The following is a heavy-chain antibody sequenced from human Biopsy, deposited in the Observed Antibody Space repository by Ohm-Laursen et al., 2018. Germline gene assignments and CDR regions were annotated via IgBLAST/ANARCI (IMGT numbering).Heavy chain of an antibody. CDR3: AREAIGVATAFDI. CDR1: GVSISTYY. J-gene: IGHJ3*02. Sequence: SDTLSLTCTVSGVSISTYYWSWIRQSQGRGMEWIAYIYYSGSTDYNPSLKSRVTISLDTSKNQFSLKLSSVTAADTAIYYCAREAIGVATAFDIWGQGTMVTVSS. V-gene: IGHV4-59*01. D-gene: IGHD5-12*01. CDR2: IYYSGST.